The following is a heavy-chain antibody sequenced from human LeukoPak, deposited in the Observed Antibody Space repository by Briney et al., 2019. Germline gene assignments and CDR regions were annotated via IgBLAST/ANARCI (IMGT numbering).Heavy chain of an antibody. CDR3: ARESLWFGEFRY. D-gene: IGHD3-10*01. CDR1: GGSISSGDYY. CDR2: IYYSGST. V-gene: IGHV4-30-4*01. J-gene: IGHJ4*02. Sequence: PSETLSLTCTVSGGSISSGDYYWSWIRQPPGKGLEWIGYIYYSGSTYYNPSLKSRVTISVDTSKNQFSLKLSSVTAADTAVYYCARESLWFGEFRYWGQGTLVTVSS.